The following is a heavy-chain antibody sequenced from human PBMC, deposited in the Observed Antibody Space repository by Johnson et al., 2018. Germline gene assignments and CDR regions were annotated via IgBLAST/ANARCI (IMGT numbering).Heavy chain of an antibody. CDR3: AKWSGASPHYYMDV. CDR1: GGSINDYS. V-gene: IGHV4-59*01. J-gene: IGHJ6*03. Sequence: QVQLQESGPGLVKPSETLSLNCTVSGGSINDYSWNWIRQAPGKGLEWIGYIFHSGSTNYNPSLKSRVTISVDMSKKQFSLRLTSVTAADTAVYYCAKWSGASPHYYMDVWGKGTTVTVSS. CDR2: IFHSGST. D-gene: IGHD3/OR15-3a*01.